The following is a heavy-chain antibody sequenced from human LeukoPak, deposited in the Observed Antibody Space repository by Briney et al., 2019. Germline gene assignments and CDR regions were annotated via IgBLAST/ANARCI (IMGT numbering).Heavy chain of an antibody. D-gene: IGHD4-23*01. Sequence: GGSLRLSCAASGFTFSSYGMNWVRQAPGKGLEWVSYISSSSSTIYYADSVKGRFTISRDNAKNTLYLQMNSLRAEDTAVYYCARDLDYGGNSNFDYWGQGTLVSVSS. CDR2: ISSSSSTI. CDR1: GFTFSSYG. V-gene: IGHV3-48*04. CDR3: ARDLDYGGNSNFDY. J-gene: IGHJ4*02.